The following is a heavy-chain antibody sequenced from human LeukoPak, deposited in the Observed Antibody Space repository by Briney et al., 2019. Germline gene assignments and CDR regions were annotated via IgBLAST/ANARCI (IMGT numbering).Heavy chain of an antibody. CDR1: GGSISSYY. D-gene: IGHD3-3*01. CDR3: ARSYYDFWSGYLNWFDP. J-gene: IGHJ5*02. V-gene: IGHV4-4*07. CDR2: IYMSGST. Sequence: PSETLSLTCTVSGGSISSYYWSWIRQPAGKGLEWIGRIYMSGSTNYNPSLKSRVTISVDTSKNQFSLKLSSVTAADTAVYYCARSYYDFWSGYLNWFDPWGQGTLVTVSS.